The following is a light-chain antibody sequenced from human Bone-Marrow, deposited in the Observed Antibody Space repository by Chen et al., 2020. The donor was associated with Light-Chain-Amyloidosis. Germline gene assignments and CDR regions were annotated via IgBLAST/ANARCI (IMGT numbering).Light chain of an antibody. V-gene: IGKV1-6*01. CDR1: QGIRND. CDR3: GQDYSRPWT. CDR2: VAS. J-gene: IGKJ1*01. Sequence: AIQITQSPSSLSASVGDRVTITCRASQGIRNDVGWYQQKPGKAPKLLIYVASNLESGVPSRLSGSGSGTEFTLTIRSLQPEDFATYYCGQDYSRPWTFGQGTKVDIK.